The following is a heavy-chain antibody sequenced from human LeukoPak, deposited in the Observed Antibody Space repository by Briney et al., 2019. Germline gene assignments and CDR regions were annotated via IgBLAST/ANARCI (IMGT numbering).Heavy chain of an antibody. CDR1: GGSISTYY. J-gene: IGHJ4*02. V-gene: IGHV4-59*08. CDR2: IRYSGST. D-gene: IGHD5-18*01. Sequence: SETLSLTCTVSGGSISTYYWSWIRQPPGKGLEWIGYIRYSGSTNYNPSLKSRVTISVDTSENQFSLKLSSVTAADTAVYYCAGHGGYSYGGGYYFDYWGQGTLVTVSS. CDR3: AGHGGYSYGGGYYFDY.